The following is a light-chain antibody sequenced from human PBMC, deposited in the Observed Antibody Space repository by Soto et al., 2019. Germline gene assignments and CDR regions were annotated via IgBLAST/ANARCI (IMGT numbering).Light chain of an antibody. CDR2: EGG. J-gene: IGLJ3*02. CDR3: QAYDYSLTASV. CDR1: SSDVGNYNL. V-gene: IGLV2-23*01. Sequence: QSALTQPASVSGSPGQSITISCTGTSSDVGNYNLVSWYQQYPGKAPKLMIYEGGKRPSGVSNRFSGSKSGNTASLTISGLQAEDEADYYCQAYDYSLTASVFGGGTKLTVL.